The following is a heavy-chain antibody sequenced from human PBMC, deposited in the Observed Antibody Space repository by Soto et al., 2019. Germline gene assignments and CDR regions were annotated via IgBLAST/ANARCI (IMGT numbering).Heavy chain of an antibody. V-gene: IGHV1-46*01. Sequence: QVQLVQSGAEAQKPGASVRVSCKALGYSLTSYYMHWVRQAPGQGLEWMGMINPRVGSTSYTQKFHGRATMTRDTSTSTVYMELSSIRSEDTAVYYCARGFAYRDSTFWNCYCDYWGQGPLVTVSS. CDR3: ARGFAYRDSTFWNCYCDY. CDR1: GYSLTSYY. D-gene: IGHD3-3*01. CDR2: INPRVGST. J-gene: IGHJ4*02.